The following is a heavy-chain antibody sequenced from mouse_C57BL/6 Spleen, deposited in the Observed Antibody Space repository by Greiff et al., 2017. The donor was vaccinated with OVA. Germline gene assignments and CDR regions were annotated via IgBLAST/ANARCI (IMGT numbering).Heavy chain of an antibody. Sequence: EVQLVESGGGLVQPGGSLKLSCAASGFTFSDYYMYWVRQTPEKRLEWVAYISNGGGSTYYPDTVKGRFTISRDNAKNTLYLQMSRLKSEDTAMYYCARRVDGYYASWGQGTLVTVSA. CDR2: ISNGGGST. D-gene: IGHD2-3*01. CDR3: ARRVDGYYAS. J-gene: IGHJ3*02. V-gene: IGHV5-12*01. CDR1: GFTFSDYY.